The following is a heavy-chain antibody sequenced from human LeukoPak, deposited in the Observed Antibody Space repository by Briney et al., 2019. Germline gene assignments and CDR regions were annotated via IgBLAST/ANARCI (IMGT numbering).Heavy chain of an antibody. CDR3: ARDGGYDFWSGYYWYYYYYMDV. V-gene: IGHV3-48*03. J-gene: IGHJ6*03. CDR2: ISSSGSTI. D-gene: IGHD3-3*01. Sequence: PGGSLRLSCAASGFTFSSYEMNWVRQAPGKGLEWVSYISSSGSTIYYADSVKGRFTISRDNAKNSLYLQMNSLRAEDTAVYYCARDGGYDFWSGYYWYYYYYMDVWGKGTTVTVSS. CDR1: GFTFSSYE.